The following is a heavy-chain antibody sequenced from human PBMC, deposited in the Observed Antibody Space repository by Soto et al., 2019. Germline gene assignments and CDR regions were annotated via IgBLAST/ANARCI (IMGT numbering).Heavy chain of an antibody. CDR3: ARDLRSGSYYVPPEYDY. Sequence: VKVSCKASGGTFSSYTISWVRQAPGQGLEWMGRIIPILGIANYAQKFQGRVTITADKSTSTAYMELSSLRSEDTAVYYCARDLRSGSYYVPPEYDYWGEGTLVTVSS. J-gene: IGHJ4*02. V-gene: IGHV1-69*04. CDR1: GGTFSSYT. D-gene: IGHD1-26*01. CDR2: IIPILGIA.